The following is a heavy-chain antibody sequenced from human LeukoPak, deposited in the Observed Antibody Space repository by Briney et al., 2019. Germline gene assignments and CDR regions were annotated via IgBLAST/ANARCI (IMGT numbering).Heavy chain of an antibody. CDR2: IYYSGTT. V-gene: IGHV4-39*01. CDR1: GGSISSYY. J-gene: IGHJ4*02. D-gene: IGHD4-23*01. Sequence: SETLSLTCTVSGGSISSYYWGWIRQPPGKGLEWIGSIYYSGTTYYNPSLKSRVTISVDTSKNQFSLKLSSVTAADTAVYYCARRGGKRYFDYWGQGTLVTVSS. CDR3: ARRGGKRYFDY.